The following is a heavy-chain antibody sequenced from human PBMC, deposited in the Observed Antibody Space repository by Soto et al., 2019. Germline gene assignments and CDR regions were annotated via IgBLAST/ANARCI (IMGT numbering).Heavy chain of an antibody. CDR3: ARIRGYKYGSLGY. Sequence: EGQLSESGGGLVQPGGSLRLSCAASDFTFGSYAMTWVRQAPGKGLEWVAGISGGGDHRYYTESVQGRFTVSRDNSGDTMYLQMNSLRAEDTAVYYCARIRGYKYGSLGYWGQGTLVSVSS. CDR2: ISGGGDHR. CDR1: DFTFGSYA. J-gene: IGHJ4*02. V-gene: IGHV3-23*01. D-gene: IGHD5-18*01.